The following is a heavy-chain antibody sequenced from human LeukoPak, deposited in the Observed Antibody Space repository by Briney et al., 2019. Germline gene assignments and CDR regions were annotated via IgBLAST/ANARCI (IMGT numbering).Heavy chain of an antibody. J-gene: IGHJ5*02. D-gene: IGHD5-12*01. CDR2: IYYSGST. CDR3: ARQRRIVATEFDP. Sequence: PSQTLSLTCTVSGGSISSGDYYWSWIRQPPGKGLEWIGYIYYSGSTYYNPSLKSRVTISVDTSKNQFSLKLNSVTAADTAVYYCARQRRIVATEFDPWGQGTLVTVSS. CDR1: GGSISSGDYY. V-gene: IGHV4-30-4*08.